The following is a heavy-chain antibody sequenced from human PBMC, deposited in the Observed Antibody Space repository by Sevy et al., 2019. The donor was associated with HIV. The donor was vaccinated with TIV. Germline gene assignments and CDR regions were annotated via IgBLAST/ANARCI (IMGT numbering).Heavy chain of an antibody. CDR2: IRQDGSEK. Sequence: GGSLRLSCAVSGFTFRNFWMSWVRQAPGKGLEWVANIRQDGSEKYYVDSVRGRFTISRDNAKNSLFLQLNSLRADETAIYYCAKSYFGSGTSYGMDLWGRGTTVTVS. CDR1: GFTFRNFW. J-gene: IGHJ6*02. V-gene: IGHV3-7*01. D-gene: IGHD3-10*01. CDR3: AKSYFGSGTSYGMDL.